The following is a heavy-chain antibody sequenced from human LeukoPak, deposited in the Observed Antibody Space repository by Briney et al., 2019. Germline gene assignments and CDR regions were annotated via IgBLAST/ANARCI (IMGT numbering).Heavy chain of an antibody. D-gene: IGHD7-27*01. J-gene: IGHJ4*02. V-gene: IGHV3-23*01. CDR3: ASSLGPLTDY. Sequence: GGSLRLSCAASGFTFSSFALSWVRQAPGKGLEWVSSISGSGDSTYYMESVKGRFTISRDNSENTLYLQMNSLRADDTAVYYRASSLGPLTDYWGQGTLVTVSS. CDR2: ISGSGDST. CDR1: GFTFSSFA.